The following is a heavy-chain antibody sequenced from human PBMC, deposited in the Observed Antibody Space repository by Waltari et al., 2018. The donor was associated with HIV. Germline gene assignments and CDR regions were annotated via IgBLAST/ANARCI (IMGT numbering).Heavy chain of an antibody. J-gene: IGHJ4*02. D-gene: IGHD4-17*01. V-gene: IGHV3-49*03. CDR2: IRSKAYGRTT. CDR3: TRGTFTVTYYFDY. CDR1: GFSFGVYA. Sequence: EVQLGESGGGLVQPGRSLRLSCATFGFSFGVYALSWFRQAPGKGLEWVGFIRSKAYGRTTQYAASVKGRFTISRDDSKSIAYLQMNSLKTEDTALYYCTRGTFTVTYYFDYWGRGTLVTVSS.